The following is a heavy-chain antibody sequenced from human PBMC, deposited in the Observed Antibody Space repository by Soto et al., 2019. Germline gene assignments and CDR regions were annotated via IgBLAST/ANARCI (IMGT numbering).Heavy chain of an antibody. CDR1: GGSFSGYY. D-gene: IGHD4-17*01. J-gene: IGHJ6*02. CDR2: INHSGST. CDR3: ARYVDYGGNFLHPVPYGMDV. Sequence: SETLSLTCAVYGGSFSGYYWSWIRQPPGKGLEWIGEINHSGSTNYNPSLKSRVTISVDTSKNQFSLKLSSVTAADTAVYYCARYVDYGGNFLHPVPYGMDVWGRGTTVTVSS. V-gene: IGHV4-34*01.